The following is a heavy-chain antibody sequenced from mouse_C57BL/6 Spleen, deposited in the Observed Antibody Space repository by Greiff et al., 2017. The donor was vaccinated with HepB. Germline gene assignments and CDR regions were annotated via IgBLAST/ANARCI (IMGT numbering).Heavy chain of an antibody. V-gene: IGHV5-12*01. CDR3: ARRGDYDSYYYAMDY. CDR1: GFTFSDYY. Sequence: EVKVEESGGGLVQPGGSLKLSCAASGFTFSDYYMYWVRQTPEKRLEWVAYISNGGGSTYYPDTVKGRFTISRDNAKNTLYLQMSRLKSEDTAMYYCARRGDYDSYYYAMDYWGQGTSVTVSS. CDR2: ISNGGGST. D-gene: IGHD2-4*01. J-gene: IGHJ4*01.